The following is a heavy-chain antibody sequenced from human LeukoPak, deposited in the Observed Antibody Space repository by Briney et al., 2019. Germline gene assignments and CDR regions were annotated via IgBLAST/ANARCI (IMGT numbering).Heavy chain of an antibody. CDR1: GGSISTYY. V-gene: IGHV4-59*01. Sequence: SETLPLTCTLSGGSISTYYWSWIRQPPGKGLEWIGYIYHSGSTNYNPSLKSRVIISVDTSKNQFSLKLSSVTAADTAVYYCARGGGYASPIGYWGQGALVTVSS. D-gene: IGHD5-12*01. CDR2: IYHSGST. J-gene: IGHJ4*02. CDR3: ARGGGYASPIGY.